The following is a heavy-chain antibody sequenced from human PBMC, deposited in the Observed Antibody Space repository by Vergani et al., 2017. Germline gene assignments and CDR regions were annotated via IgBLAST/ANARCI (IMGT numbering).Heavy chain of an antibody. Sequence: QVQLVQSGAEVKKPGSSVKVSCKASGGTFSSYAISWVRQAPGQGLEWRGGIIPNFGTANYAQTFQGRVTITADESTSTAYMELSSLRSEDTAVYYCARGIGHYYDSSGYYAFDIWGQGTMVTVSS. CDR3: ARGIGHYYDSSGYYAFDI. D-gene: IGHD3-22*01. CDR2: IIPNFGTA. CDR1: GGTFSSYA. J-gene: IGHJ3*02. V-gene: IGHV1-69*12.